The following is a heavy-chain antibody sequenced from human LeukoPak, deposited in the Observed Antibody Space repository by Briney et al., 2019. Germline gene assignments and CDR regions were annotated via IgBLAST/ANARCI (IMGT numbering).Heavy chain of an antibody. Sequence: GGSLRLSCAASGFTFSNSAMTWVRQAPGKGLEWVSAISDSGGKTHYADSVKGRFTISRDNSKNTLYLQMNSLRVEDTAIYYCAKDCSCDFWGQGTLITVSS. CDR1: GFTFSNSA. CDR3: AKDCSCDF. V-gene: IGHV3-23*01. D-gene: IGHD6-13*01. J-gene: IGHJ4*02. CDR2: ISDSGGKT.